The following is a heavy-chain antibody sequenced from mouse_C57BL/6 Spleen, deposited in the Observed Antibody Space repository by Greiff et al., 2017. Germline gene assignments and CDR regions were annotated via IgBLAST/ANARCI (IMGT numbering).Heavy chain of an antibody. CDR3: ARRDYYGSSWAMDY. CDR2: IRNKANGYTT. CDR1: GFTFTDYY. D-gene: IGHD1-1*01. Sequence: EVNVVASGGGLVQPGGSLSLSCAASGFTFTDYYMSWVRQPPGKALEWLGFIRNKANGYTTEYSASVKGRFTISRDNSQSILYLQMHALRAEDSATYYCARRDYYGSSWAMDYWGQGTSVTVSS. J-gene: IGHJ4*01. V-gene: IGHV7-3*01.